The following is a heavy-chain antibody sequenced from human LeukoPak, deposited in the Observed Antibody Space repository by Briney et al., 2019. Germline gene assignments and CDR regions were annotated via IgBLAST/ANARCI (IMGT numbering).Heavy chain of an antibody. J-gene: IGHJ4*02. CDR2: IIPILGIA. Sequence: GSSVKVSCKASGGTFSSYAISWVRQAPGQGLEWMGRIIPILGIANYAQKFQGRVTITADKSTSTAYMELSSLRSEDTAVYYCARDPKYSGSYGWDFYDYWGQGTLVTVSS. D-gene: IGHD1-26*01. V-gene: IGHV1-69*04. CDR3: ARDPKYSGSYGWDFYDY. CDR1: GGTFSSYA.